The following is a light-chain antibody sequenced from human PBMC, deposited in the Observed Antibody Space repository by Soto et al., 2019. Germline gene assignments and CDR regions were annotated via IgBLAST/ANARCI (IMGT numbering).Light chain of an antibody. CDR3: HLCHNSPPQYT. CDR1: QSVAPI. J-gene: IGKJ2*01. V-gene: IGKV3-15*01. CDR2: GAS. Sequence: EIVMTQYPASLSVSPGDGATLSCRARQSVAPIVAWYQQNPGQGTRLLIHGASTRAVGVPARFSGSGSGTDFNLTISSVQYEDFAVDYCHLCHNSPPQYTCGQGTTWQIK.